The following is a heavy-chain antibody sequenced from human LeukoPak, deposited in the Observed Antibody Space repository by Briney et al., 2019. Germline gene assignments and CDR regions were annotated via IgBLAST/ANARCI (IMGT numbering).Heavy chain of an antibody. Sequence: SETLSLTCAVYGGSFSGYYWSWIRQPPGKGLEWIGEINHSGSTNYNPSLKSRVTISVDTSKNQFSLKLSSVTAADTAVYYCARFTLYYYGSGSLNAYYFDYWGQGTLAIVSS. CDR3: ARFTLYYYGSGSLNAYYFDY. CDR2: INHSGST. J-gene: IGHJ4*02. CDR1: GGSFSGYY. V-gene: IGHV4-34*01. D-gene: IGHD3-10*01.